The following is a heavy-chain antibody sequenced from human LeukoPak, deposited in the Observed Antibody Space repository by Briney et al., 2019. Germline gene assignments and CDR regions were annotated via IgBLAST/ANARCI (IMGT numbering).Heavy chain of an antibody. CDR1: GFTFSSYE. J-gene: IGHJ4*02. D-gene: IGHD2-15*01. Sequence: GGSLRLSCAASGFTFSSYEMNWVRQAPGKGLEWVSYISSSSSTIYYADSVKGRFTISRDNAKNSLYLQMNSLRAEDTAVYYCIPWLRYCSGGSCYPRYYFDYWGQGTLVTVSS. CDR2: ISSSSSTI. V-gene: IGHV3-48*01. CDR3: IPWLRYCSGGSCYPRYYFDY.